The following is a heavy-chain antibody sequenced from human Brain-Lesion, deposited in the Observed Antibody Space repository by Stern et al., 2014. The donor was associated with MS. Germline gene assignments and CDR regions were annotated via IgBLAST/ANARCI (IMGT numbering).Heavy chain of an antibody. J-gene: IGHJ4*02. V-gene: IGHV4-4*02. CDR2: SDHSGST. CDR1: GGSISSSNW. CDR3: ARFPASRPHVFDS. D-gene: IGHD6-13*01. Sequence: QVQLLQSGPGLVKPSGTLSLTCAVSGGSISSSNWWSWVRQSPGKGLEWIGESDHSGSTIYNPSLKSRVTVSVDKSTNRFSLHLRSGPAADTAVYFCARFPASRPHVFDSWGQGTLVTVSS.